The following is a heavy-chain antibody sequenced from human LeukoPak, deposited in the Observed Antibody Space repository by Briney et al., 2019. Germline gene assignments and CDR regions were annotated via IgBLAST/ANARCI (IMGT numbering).Heavy chain of an antibody. Sequence: GGSLRLSCEASGFTFSTYWMTWVRQAPGKGLEWVANIKQDGSEEYYVDSVKGRFTISRDNAKNSLYLQMNSLRAEDTAVYYCARGGGRDGYNYPGFYGYWGQGTLLTVSS. CDR3: ARGGGRDGYNYPGFYGY. V-gene: IGHV3-7*01. CDR1: GFTFSTYW. D-gene: IGHD5-24*01. J-gene: IGHJ4*02. CDR2: IKQDGSEE.